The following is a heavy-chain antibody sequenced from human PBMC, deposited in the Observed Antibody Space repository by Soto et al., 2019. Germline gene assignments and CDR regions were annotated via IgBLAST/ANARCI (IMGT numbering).Heavy chain of an antibody. V-gene: IGHV4-38-2*01. CDR2: IYHSGST. Sequence: SETLSLTCAVSGYSISSGYYWGWIRQPPGKGLEWIGSIYHSGSTYYNPSLKSRVTISVDTSKNQFSLKLSSVTAADTAVYYCESNSVVGSVWGQGTLVTVSS. J-gene: IGHJ4*02. CDR3: ESNSVVGSV. CDR1: GYSISSGYY. D-gene: IGHD2-15*01.